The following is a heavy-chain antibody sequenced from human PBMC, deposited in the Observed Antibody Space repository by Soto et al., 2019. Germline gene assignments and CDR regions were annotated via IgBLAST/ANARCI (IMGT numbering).Heavy chain of an antibody. D-gene: IGHD3-3*01. J-gene: IGHJ5*02. CDR3: ARGHRFSDSFDP. CDR2: IYSSGGT. CDR1: GGAISGYY. V-gene: IGHV4-4*07. Sequence: SETLSLTCTVSGGAISGYYWTWIRQSAGKGLEWIGRIYSSGGTKYNPSLQSRVTMSLDTSKNQFSLRLSSVTAADTAVYYCARGHRFSDSFDPWGQGTLVTVSS.